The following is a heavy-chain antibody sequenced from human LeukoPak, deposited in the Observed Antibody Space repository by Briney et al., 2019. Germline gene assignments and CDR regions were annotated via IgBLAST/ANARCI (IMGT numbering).Heavy chain of an antibody. Sequence: PSETLSLTCAVYGGSFSGYYWSWIRQPPGKGLEWIGEINHSGSTNYNPSLKSRVTISVDTSKNQFSLKLSSATAADTAVYYCASSLYYYDSNWGQGTLVTVSS. CDR1: GGSFSGYY. J-gene: IGHJ4*02. D-gene: IGHD3-10*01. CDR3: ASSLYYYDSN. V-gene: IGHV4-34*01. CDR2: INHSGST.